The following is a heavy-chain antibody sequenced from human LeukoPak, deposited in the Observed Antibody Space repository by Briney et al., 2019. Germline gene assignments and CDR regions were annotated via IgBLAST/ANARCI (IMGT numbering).Heavy chain of an antibody. CDR2: IILIFGTA. J-gene: IGHJ3*02. CDR1: GGTFSSYA. V-gene: IGHV1-69*06. D-gene: IGHD3-10*01. CDR3: ARVTMVRGALGAFDI. Sequence: SVKVSCKASGGTFSSYAISWVRQAPGQGLEWMGGIILIFGTANYAQKFQGRVTITADKSTSTAYMELSSLRSEDRAVYYCARVTMVRGALGAFDIWGQGTMVTVSS.